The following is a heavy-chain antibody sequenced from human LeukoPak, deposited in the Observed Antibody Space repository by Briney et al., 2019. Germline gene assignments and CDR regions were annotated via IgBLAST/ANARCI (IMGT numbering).Heavy chain of an antibody. J-gene: IGHJ4*02. Sequence: GGSLRLSCAASAFTFSTYSMNWVRQAPGMRLEWVSYISYSSSTIYYADSVKGRFTISRDNAKNSLYLQMNSLRDEDTAVYYCARDERAGSGWYFVYWGQGTLVTVSS. CDR3: ARDERAGSGWYFVY. CDR2: ISYSSSTI. V-gene: IGHV3-48*02. D-gene: IGHD6-19*01. CDR1: AFTFSTYS.